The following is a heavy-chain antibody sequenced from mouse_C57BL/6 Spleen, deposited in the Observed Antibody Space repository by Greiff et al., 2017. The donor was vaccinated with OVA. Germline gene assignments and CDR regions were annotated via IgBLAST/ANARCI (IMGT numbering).Heavy chain of an antibody. CDR3: ARQTAQASWGFAY. Sequence: EVQLVESGGGLVQPGGSLSLSCAASGFTFTDYYMSWVRQPPGKALEWLGFIRNKANGYTTEYSASVKGRFTISRDNSQSILYLQMNALRAEDSATYYCARQTAQASWGFAYWGQGTLVTVSA. J-gene: IGHJ3*01. V-gene: IGHV7-3*01. CDR1: GFTFTDYY. CDR2: IRNKANGYTT. D-gene: IGHD3-2*02.